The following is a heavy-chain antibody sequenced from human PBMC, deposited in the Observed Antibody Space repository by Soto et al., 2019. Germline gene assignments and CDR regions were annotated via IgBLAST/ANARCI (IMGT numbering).Heavy chain of an antibody. CDR2: IYHSGST. J-gene: IGHJ6*02. Sequence: SETLSLTCAVSGGSISSGGYSWSWMRQPPGKGLEWIGYIYHSGSTYYNPSLKSRVTISVDRSKNQFSLKLSSVTAEDTAVYYCARFYYDSSGYLPSPYYYYYGMDVWGQGTTVTVSS. CDR1: GGSISSGGYS. V-gene: IGHV4-30-2*01. CDR3: ARFYYDSSGYLPSPYYYYYGMDV. D-gene: IGHD3-22*01.